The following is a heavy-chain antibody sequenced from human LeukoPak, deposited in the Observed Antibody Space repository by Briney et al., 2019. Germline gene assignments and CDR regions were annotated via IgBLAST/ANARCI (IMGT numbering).Heavy chain of an antibody. J-gene: IGHJ4*02. CDR1: GLTLSSYW. Sequence: GSLRLSCAASGLTLSSYWMHWVRQAPGKGLVWVSHINTDGTATTYADSVNGRFTIPRDNAKNTLYLQMNSLRAEDLAVYYCIRDSNLSFDYWGQGALVTVSS. CDR3: IRDSNLSFDY. V-gene: IGHV3-74*01. CDR2: INTDGTAT. D-gene: IGHD1-14*01.